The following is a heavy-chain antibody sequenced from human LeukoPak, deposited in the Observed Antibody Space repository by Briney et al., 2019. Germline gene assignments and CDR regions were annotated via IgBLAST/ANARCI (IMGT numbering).Heavy chain of an antibody. D-gene: IGHD2-2*01. CDR2: ISCSDGST. V-gene: IGHV3-23*01. J-gene: IGHJ4*02. Sequence: GGSLRLSCAASEFPFRSYSMSWVRQAPGKGLEWVSAISCSDGSTYYGDSVKGRFTIYRDNSKNTLYLQMNSLRAEDMAVYYCAKDALVVPAAYYFDYWGQGTLVTVSS. CDR3: AKDALVVPAAYYFDY. CDR1: EFPFRSYS.